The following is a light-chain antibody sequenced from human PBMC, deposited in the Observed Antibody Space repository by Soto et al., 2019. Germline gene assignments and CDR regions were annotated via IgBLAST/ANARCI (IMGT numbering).Light chain of an antibody. CDR3: SAYSSSITVV. CDR1: SSDVGAYNY. V-gene: IGLV2-14*01. CDR2: EVS. Sequence: QSALTQSASVSGSPGQSITISCTGTSSDVGAYNYVSWYQQHPGKAPKLMIYEVSNRPSGISNRFSGSKSGNTASLTISGLQAEDEADYYCSAYSSSITVVFGGGTKLTVL. J-gene: IGLJ2*01.